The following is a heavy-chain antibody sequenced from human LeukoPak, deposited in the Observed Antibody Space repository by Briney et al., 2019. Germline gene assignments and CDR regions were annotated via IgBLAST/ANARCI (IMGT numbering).Heavy chain of an antibody. J-gene: IGHJ2*01. CDR3: AKIPCGSCYEWYFDL. CDR2: ISGSGGST. V-gene: IGHV3-23*01. D-gene: IGHD2-15*01. CDR1: GFTFSTYA. Sequence: QPGGSLRLSCAASGFTFSTYAMSWVRQAPGKGLEWVSVISGSGGSTYYADSVKGRFTISRDNSRNTIYLQMNSLRADDTAVYYCAKIPCGSCYEWYFDLWGRGTLVTVSS.